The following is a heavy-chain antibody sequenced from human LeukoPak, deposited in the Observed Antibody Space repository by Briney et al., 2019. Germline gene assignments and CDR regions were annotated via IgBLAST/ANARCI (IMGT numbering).Heavy chain of an antibody. D-gene: IGHD1-1*01. Sequence: SVKVSCKASGGTFSSYAISWVRQAPGQGLEWMGGIIPIFGTANYAQKFQGRVTITADEPTSTAYMELSSLRSEDTAVYYCARNWNGPLYYYGMDVWGQGTTVTVSS. J-gene: IGHJ6*02. CDR1: GGTFSSYA. CDR2: IIPIFGTA. CDR3: ARNWNGPLYYYGMDV. V-gene: IGHV1-69*01.